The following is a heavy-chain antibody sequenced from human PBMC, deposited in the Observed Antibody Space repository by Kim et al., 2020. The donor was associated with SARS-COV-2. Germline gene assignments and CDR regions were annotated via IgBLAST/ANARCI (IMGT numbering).Heavy chain of an antibody. CDR3: ARLRTLTIFGVVTTGSYMDV. CDR1: GGSISSYY. J-gene: IGHJ6*03. D-gene: IGHD3-3*01. Sequence: SETLSRTCTVSGGSISSYYWSWIRQPPGKGLEWIGYIYYSGSTNYNPSLKSRVTISVDTSKNQFSLKLSSVTAADTAVYYCARLRTLTIFGVVTTGSYMDVWGKGTTVTVSS. V-gene: IGHV4-59*01. CDR2: IYYSGST.